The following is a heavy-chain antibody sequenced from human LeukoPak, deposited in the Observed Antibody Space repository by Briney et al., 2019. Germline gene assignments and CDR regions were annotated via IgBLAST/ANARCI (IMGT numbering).Heavy chain of an antibody. CDR2: ISSSSSYI. CDR3: ARLSSGWYGYFDY. CDR1: GFSFYDYA. Sequence: PGRSLRLSCAGSGFSFYDYAMHWVRQAPGKGLEWVSSISSSSSYIYYADSVKGRFTISRDNAKNSLYLQMNSLRAEDTAVYYCARLSSGWYGYFDYWGQGTLVTVSS. J-gene: IGHJ4*02. V-gene: IGHV3-21*01. D-gene: IGHD6-19*01.